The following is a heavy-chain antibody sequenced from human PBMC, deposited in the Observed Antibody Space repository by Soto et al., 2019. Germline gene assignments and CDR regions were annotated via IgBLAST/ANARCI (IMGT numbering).Heavy chain of an antibody. CDR3: ARGGSLNWYFDL. D-gene: IGHD1-26*01. CDR1: GFTFSSYW. Sequence: EVQLVESGGGLVQPGGSLRLSCAASGFTFSSYWMHWVRQAPGKGLVWVSRINSDGSSTSYADSVKGRFTITRDNAKNTLYLQMNSLRAEDTAVYYCARGGSLNWYFDLWGRGTLVTVSS. J-gene: IGHJ2*01. CDR2: INSDGSST. V-gene: IGHV3-74*01.